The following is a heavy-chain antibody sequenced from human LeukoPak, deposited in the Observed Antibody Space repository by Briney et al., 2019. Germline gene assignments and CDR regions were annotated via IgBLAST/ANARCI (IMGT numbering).Heavy chain of an antibody. V-gene: IGHV3-21*01. CDR1: GFTFSNYG. CDR2: TDTSGNYI. CDR3: ARGRSITLLRGVAMSDGFDI. D-gene: IGHD3-10*01. J-gene: IGHJ3*02. Sequence: TGGSLRLSCAASGFTFSNYGMNWVRQAPGKGLEWVSFTDTSGNYIYYGDSVKGRFTISRGNAKNLVFLQMNGLRAEDTAVYYCARGRSITLLRGVAMSDGFDIWGQGAMVAVSS.